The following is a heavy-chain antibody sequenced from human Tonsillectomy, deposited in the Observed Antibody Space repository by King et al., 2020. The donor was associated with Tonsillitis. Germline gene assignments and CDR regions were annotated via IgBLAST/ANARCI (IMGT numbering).Heavy chain of an antibody. Sequence: QLVQSGGGLVKPGGSLRLSCAASGFTFGDYYMTWIRQAPGKGLEWVSYISTSSGYTNYADSVKGRFTISRDIAKNSLYLQMNSLRADDTAVYYCARSREQWLATSAFDIWGQGTMVTVSS. CDR2: ISTSSGYT. J-gene: IGHJ3*02. V-gene: IGHV3-11*05. CDR1: GFTFGDYY. D-gene: IGHD6-19*01. CDR3: ARSREQWLATSAFDI.